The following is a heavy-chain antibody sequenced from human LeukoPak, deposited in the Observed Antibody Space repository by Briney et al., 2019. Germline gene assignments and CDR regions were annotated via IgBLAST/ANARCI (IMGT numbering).Heavy chain of an antibody. J-gene: IGHJ5*02. CDR2: ISAYNGNT. D-gene: IGHD5-18*01. Sequence: ASVKVSCKASGYTFTSYGISWVRQAPGQGLEWMGWISAYNGNTNYAQKLQGRVTMTTDTSTSTAYMELRSLRSDDSAVYYCARDFKDTAMVTMSWFDPWGQGTLVTVSS. CDR1: GYTFTSYG. CDR3: ARDFKDTAMVTMSWFDP. V-gene: IGHV1-18*01.